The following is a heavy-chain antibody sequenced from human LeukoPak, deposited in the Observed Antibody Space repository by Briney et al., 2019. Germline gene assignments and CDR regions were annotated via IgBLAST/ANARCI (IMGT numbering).Heavy chain of an antibody. CDR2: IIPIFGTA. CDR3: ARGRKSMVRGVIMNSDY. D-gene: IGHD3-10*01. Sequence: GSSVNVSCKACGCTLISYAISWVRQAPGQGLDGMGGIIPIFGTANYAQTFPGRVTITADESTSTAYMELSSLGSGDTSVYYCARGRKSMVRGVIMNSDYWGQGTLVTVSS. CDR1: GCTLISYA. V-gene: IGHV1-69*13. J-gene: IGHJ4*02.